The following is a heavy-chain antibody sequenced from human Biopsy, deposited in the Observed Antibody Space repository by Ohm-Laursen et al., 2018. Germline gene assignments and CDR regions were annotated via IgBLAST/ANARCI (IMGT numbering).Heavy chain of an antibody. D-gene: IGHD2-15*01. V-gene: IGHV4-59*08. CDR2: ISDSGST. J-gene: IGHJ4*02. CDR3: ARRGSGGRSFDH. Sequence: SQTLSLTCAVSGGSISSFYWTWIRQPPGKGPEWNGDISDSGSTNYKPSIKRRVIISVDTSKSKFSLNMSSLTAADTAVYYCARRGSGGRSFDHWGQGTLVTVSS. CDR1: GGSISSFY.